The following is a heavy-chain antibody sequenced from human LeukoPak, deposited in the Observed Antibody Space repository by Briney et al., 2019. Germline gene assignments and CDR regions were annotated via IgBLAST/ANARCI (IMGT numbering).Heavy chain of an antibody. CDR1: GITLSNYG. Sequence: GGSLRLSCAVSGITLSNYGMSWVRQAPGKGLEWVAGLSGSGGGTNYADSVKGRFTISRDNAKNTLYLQMNSLRAEDTAVYFCAKRGVVTRVILVGFHKEAYYFDSWGQGGLVTVSS. CDR3: AKRGVVTRVILVGFHKEAYYFDS. J-gene: IGHJ4*02. D-gene: IGHD3-10*01. V-gene: IGHV3-23*01. CDR2: LSGSGGGT.